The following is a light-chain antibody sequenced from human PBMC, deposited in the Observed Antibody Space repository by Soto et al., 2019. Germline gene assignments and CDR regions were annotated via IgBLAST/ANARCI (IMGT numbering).Light chain of an antibody. CDR3: QRYDSLRT. Sequence: IVLTQSPGTLSLSPGERATLSCRASQSVRSNFLAWYQQKPGQAPGLLIYGASNRATGIPDRFSGSGSGTDFTLTITRLEPEDFAMYYCQRYDSLRTFGQGTKVDIK. CDR1: QSVRSNF. J-gene: IGKJ1*01. CDR2: GAS. V-gene: IGKV3-20*01.